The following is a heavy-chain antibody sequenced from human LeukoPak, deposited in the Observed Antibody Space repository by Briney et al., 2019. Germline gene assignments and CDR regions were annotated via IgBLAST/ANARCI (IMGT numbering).Heavy chain of an antibody. J-gene: IGHJ6*03. CDR2: INHSGST. CDR3: ARLEPLNYYYYYMDV. Sequence: SQTLSLTCAVYGGSFSGYDWSWIRHPPGKGLEWIGEINHSGSTNYNPSLKSRVTISVDTSKNQFSLKLSSVTAADTAVYYCARLEPLNYYYYYMDVWGKGTTVTVSS. CDR1: GGSFSGYD. V-gene: IGHV4-34*01. D-gene: IGHD1-1*01.